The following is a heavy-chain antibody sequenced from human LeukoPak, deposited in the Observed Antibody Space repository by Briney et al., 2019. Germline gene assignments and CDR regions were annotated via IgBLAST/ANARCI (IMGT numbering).Heavy chain of an antibody. D-gene: IGHD2-2*01. CDR1: GGSISNYY. CDR2: IYTSGST. CDR3: ARLDGIVVVLDV. V-gene: IGHV4-4*09. Sequence: SETLSLTCTVSGGSISNYYWSWIRQPPGKGLEWIGYIYTSGSTNYNPSLKSRVTISVDTSKNQFSLKLSSVTAADTAVYYCARLDGIVVVLDVWGKGTTVTVSS. J-gene: IGHJ6*04.